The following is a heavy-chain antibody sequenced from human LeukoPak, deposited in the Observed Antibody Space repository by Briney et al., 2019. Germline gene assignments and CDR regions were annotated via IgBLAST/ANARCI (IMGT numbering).Heavy chain of an antibody. CDR2: IYPGDSDA. Sequence: GESLKISCTGSEYTFNTFWIGWVRQLPGKGLEWMGIIYPGDSDARYSPSFQGQVTMSADKSISTAYLQWSSLKASDTAMYYCARRIGSCSSTRCYYHFDYWGQGTLVTVSS. D-gene: IGHD2-2*01. CDR3: ARRIGSCSSTRCYYHFDY. CDR1: EYTFNTFW. J-gene: IGHJ4*02. V-gene: IGHV5-51*01.